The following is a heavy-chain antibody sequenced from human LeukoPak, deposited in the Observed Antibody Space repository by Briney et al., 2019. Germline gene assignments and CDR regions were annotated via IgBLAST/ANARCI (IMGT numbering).Heavy chain of an antibody. CDR3: ARQPVVAATPFYYMDV. J-gene: IGHJ6*03. CDR2: IYYSGTS. Sequence: SETLSLTCTVSGGSISTYYWGWIRQPPGKGLEWIGAIYYSGTSYYNSSLKSRVTISVDMSKNQFSLKLSSVTAADTAVYYCARQPVVAATPFYYMDVWGKGAPVTISS. D-gene: IGHD2-15*01. CDR1: GGSISTYY. V-gene: IGHV4-39*01.